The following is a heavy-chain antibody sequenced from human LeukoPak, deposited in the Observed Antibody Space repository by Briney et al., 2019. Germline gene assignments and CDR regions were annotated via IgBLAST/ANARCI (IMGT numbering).Heavy chain of an antibody. V-gene: IGHV4-34*01. D-gene: IGHD3-22*01. CDR1: GRSFSGYS. CDR3: ARGPYYDSSGYYVY. Sequence: PSETLSLTCGVYGRSFSGYSWSWIRQPPGKGLEWIGEVNHSGNTNHNPSLKSRVTISVNTSKNQFSLRLSSVTAADTAVYYCARGPYYDSSGYYVYWGQGTLVTVSS. CDR2: VNHSGNT. J-gene: IGHJ4*02.